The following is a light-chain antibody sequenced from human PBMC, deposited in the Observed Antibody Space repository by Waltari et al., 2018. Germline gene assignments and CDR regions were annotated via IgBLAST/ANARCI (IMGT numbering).Light chain of an antibody. CDR1: SGHSSPV. Sequence: QLVLTQSPSASASLGASVKLTCTLSSGHSSPVIAWRQQQPEKGPRYVMKVNSDGSHSKGDEIPDRFSGSSSGAERYLTISSLQSEDEADYYCQTGGHGTWVFGGGTKLTVL. CDR3: QTGGHGTWV. V-gene: IGLV4-69*01. J-gene: IGLJ3*02. CDR2: VNSDGSH.